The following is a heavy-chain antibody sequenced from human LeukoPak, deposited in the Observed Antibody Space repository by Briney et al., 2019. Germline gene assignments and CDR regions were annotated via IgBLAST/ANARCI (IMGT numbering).Heavy chain of an antibody. CDR3: ARDGGYSYGYPIDY. V-gene: IGHV3-30*02. J-gene: IGHJ4*02. CDR1: GFTFSSYG. D-gene: IGHD5-18*01. CDR2: IRYDGSNK. Sequence: GGSLRLSCAASGFTFSSYGMHWVRQAPGKGLEWVAFIRYDGSNKYYADSVKGRFTISRDNSKNTLYLQMNSLGAEDTAVYYCARDGGYSYGYPIDYWGQGTLVTVSS.